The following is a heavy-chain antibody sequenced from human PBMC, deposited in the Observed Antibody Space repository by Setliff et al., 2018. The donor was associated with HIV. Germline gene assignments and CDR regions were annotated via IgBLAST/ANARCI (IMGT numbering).Heavy chain of an antibody. J-gene: IGHJ6*02. CDR1: GYSFTNYW. Sequence: PGASLKISCKGSGYSFTNYWIGWVRQMPGKGLEWMGIIYPGDSDTRYSPSFQGHVTISADKSISTADLQWSSLNASDTAMYDCARLGGICSGGSCTALAYTMDVWGQGTTVTVSS. CDR2: IYPGDSDT. V-gene: IGHV5-51*01. CDR3: ARLGGICSGGSCTALAYTMDV. D-gene: IGHD2-15*01.